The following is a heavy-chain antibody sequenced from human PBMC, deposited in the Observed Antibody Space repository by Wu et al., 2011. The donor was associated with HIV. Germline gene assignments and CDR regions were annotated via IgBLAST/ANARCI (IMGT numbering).Heavy chain of an antibody. D-gene: IGHD3-9*01. Sequence: QVQLVQSGAEVEKPGSSVKVSCKASGGTFSSYTMSWVRQAPGQGLEWMGGIIPXYGTANYAQKFQGRVTISTDESSSTVYMALSSLRYEDTAVYYCARGXILTGAPEYYFDYWGQGTLVTVSS. V-gene: IGHV1-69*05. J-gene: IGHJ4*02. CDR2: IIPXYGTA. CDR1: GGTFSSYT. CDR3: ARGXILTGAPEYYFDY.